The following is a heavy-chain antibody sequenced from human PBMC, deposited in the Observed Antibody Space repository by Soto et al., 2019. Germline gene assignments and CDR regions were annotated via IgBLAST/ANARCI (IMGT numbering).Heavy chain of an antibody. CDR1: GVSISSGGYY. V-gene: IGHV4-31*03. D-gene: IGHD3-22*01. CDR3: ARHMSEVVITYFDY. J-gene: IGHJ4*02. Sequence: SDTLSLTCTVSGVSISSGGYYWILIRQHPGKGLEWIGYIYYSGSTYYNPSLKSRVTISVDTSKNQFSLKLSSVTAADTAVYYCARHMSEVVITYFDYWGQGTLVTVSS. CDR2: IYYSGST.